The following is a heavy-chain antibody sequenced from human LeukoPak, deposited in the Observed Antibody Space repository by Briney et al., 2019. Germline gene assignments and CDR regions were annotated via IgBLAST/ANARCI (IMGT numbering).Heavy chain of an antibody. Sequence: SETLSLTCDVSGGSVTSTNWWTWFRQPPGKGLEWIGEVHLDGRTNYNPSLKSRLVMSADLPENHISLKLTCVTAADTAVYYCAREGGFYRPLDYSGQGTLVTVSS. V-gene: IGHV4-4*02. CDR1: GGSVTSTNW. D-gene: IGHD6-25*01. J-gene: IGHJ4*02. CDR3: AREGGFYRPLDY. CDR2: VHLDGRT.